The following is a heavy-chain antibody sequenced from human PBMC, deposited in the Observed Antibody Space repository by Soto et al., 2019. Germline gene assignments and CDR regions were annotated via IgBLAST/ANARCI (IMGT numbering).Heavy chain of an antibody. CDR2: MNPNSGNT. Sequence: ASVKVSCKASGYTFTSYDINWVRQATGQGLEWMGWMNPNSGNTGYAQKFQGRVTMTRNTSISTAYMELSSLRSEDTAVYYCARGGIRHYYYGMDVWGQGTTVTVSS. J-gene: IGHJ6*02. D-gene: IGHD5-18*01. CDR1: GYTFTSYD. CDR3: ARGGIRHYYYGMDV. V-gene: IGHV1-8*01.